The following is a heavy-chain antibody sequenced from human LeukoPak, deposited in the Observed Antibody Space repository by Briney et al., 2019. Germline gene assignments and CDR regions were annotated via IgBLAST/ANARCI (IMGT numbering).Heavy chain of an antibody. J-gene: IGHJ2*01. D-gene: IGHD4-17*01. CDR2: IYYSGST. Sequence: SETLSLTCTVSGGSIGSYYWSWIRQPPGKGLEWIGYIYYSGSTNYNPSLKSRVTISVDTSKNQFSLKLSSVTAADTAVYYCARDPLEYGDYEDWYFDLWGRGTLVTVSS. V-gene: IGHV4-59*01. CDR3: ARDPLEYGDYEDWYFDL. CDR1: GGSIGSYY.